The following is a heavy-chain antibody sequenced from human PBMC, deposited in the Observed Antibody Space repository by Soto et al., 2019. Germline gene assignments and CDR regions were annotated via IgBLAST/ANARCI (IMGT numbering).Heavy chain of an antibody. CDR2: ISSSSSYI. Sequence: PGGSLRLSCAASGFTFSSYSMNWVRQAPGKGLEWVSSISSSSSYIYYADSVKGRSTISRDNAKNSLYLQMNSLRAEDTAVYYCARGGKGHDFWSGLVDYWGQGTLVTVSS. V-gene: IGHV3-21*01. D-gene: IGHD3-3*01. CDR3: ARGGKGHDFWSGLVDY. CDR1: GFTFSSYS. J-gene: IGHJ4*02.